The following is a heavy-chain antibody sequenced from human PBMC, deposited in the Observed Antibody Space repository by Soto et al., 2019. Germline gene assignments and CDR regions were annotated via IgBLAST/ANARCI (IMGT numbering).Heavy chain of an antibody. CDR1: GFTFSSYA. CDR2: ISDSGGST. CDR3: AKTPYSGSYDYYGMDV. Sequence: PGGSLRLSCAASGFTFSSYAMSWVRQAPGKGLEWVSAISDSGGSTYYADSVKGRFTISRGNSKNTLYLQMNSLRAEDTAVYYCAKTPYSGSYDYYGMDVCGQGTTVTVSS. D-gene: IGHD1-26*01. V-gene: IGHV3-23*01. J-gene: IGHJ6*02.